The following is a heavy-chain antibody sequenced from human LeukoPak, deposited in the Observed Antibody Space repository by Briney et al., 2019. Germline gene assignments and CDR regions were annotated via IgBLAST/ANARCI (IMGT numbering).Heavy chain of an antibody. V-gene: IGHV3-73*01. CDR2: IRGTANNYAT. D-gene: IGHD4-17*01. Sequence: PGGSLKLSCAASGFTFSGSAIHWVRHPSGKGLEWVGRIRGTANNYATAYAASVKGRFTISRDDSKKTAYLQMNSLKTDDTAIYYCTFSHDYGDNWGQGTLVSVSS. J-gene: IGHJ1*01. CDR1: GFTFSGSA. CDR3: TFSHDYGDN.